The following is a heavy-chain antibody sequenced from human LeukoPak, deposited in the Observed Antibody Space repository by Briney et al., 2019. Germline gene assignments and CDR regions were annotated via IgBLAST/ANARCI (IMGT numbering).Heavy chain of an antibody. D-gene: IGHD3-9*01. CDR2: ISGSGGST. CDR3: AKDGGFAYDILTGYYYFDY. J-gene: IGHJ4*02. Sequence: AGGSLRLSCAASGFTFSSYAMSWVRQAPGKGLEWVSAISGSGGSTYYADSVKGRFTISRDNSKNTLYLQMNSLRADDTAVYYCAKDGGFAYDILTGYYYFDYWGQGTLVTVSS. CDR1: GFTFSSYA. V-gene: IGHV3-23*01.